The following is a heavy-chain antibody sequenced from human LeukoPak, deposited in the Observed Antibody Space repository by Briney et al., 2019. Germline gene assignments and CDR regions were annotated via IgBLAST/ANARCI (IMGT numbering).Heavy chain of an antibody. Sequence: PSETLSLTCTVSGGSINSYYWNWIRQPPGKGLEWIGFIYYSGSTNYNPSLKSRVTISVDTSKNQFSLRVSSVTAADTAVYYCARHLNNCGDDCYIFDYWGQGTLVTVSS. CDR2: IYYSGST. CDR1: GGSINSYY. D-gene: IGHD2-21*01. CDR3: ARHLNNCGDDCYIFDY. J-gene: IGHJ4*02. V-gene: IGHV4-59*08.